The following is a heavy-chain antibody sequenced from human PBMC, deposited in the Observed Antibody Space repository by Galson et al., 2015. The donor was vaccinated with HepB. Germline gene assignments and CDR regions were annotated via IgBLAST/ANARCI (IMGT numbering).Heavy chain of an antibody. CDR1: GFIVSTKY. V-gene: IGHV3-53*01. Sequence: SLRLSCAVSGFIVSTKYMSWVRQAPGKGLEWVSVIYSSGSTYYADSVKGRFTISRDKSKNTVNLQMNSLRAEDTAVYYCARAPLIGTGWGFDPWGQGTLVTVSS. CDR3: ARAPLIGTGWGFDP. D-gene: IGHD6-19*01. CDR2: IYSSGST. J-gene: IGHJ5*02.